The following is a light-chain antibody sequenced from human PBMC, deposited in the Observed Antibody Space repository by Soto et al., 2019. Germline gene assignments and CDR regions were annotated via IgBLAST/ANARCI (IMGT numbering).Light chain of an antibody. J-gene: IGLJ3*02. V-gene: IGLV7-43*01. Sequence: QAVVTQEPSLIVSPGGTVTLTCASSTGAVTSDYYPNWLQQKPGQAPRSLIHSTYTRHFWTPARFSGSLLGGKAALTVSDVQPEDEADYYCLLYHGAAQVFGGGTKVTVL. CDR1: TGAVTSDYY. CDR3: LLYHGAAQV. CDR2: STY.